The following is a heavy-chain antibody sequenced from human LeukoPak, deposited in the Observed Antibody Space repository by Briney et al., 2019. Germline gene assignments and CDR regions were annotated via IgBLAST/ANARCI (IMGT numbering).Heavy chain of an antibody. D-gene: IGHD3-3*01. Sequence: GGSLRLSCAASGFTFSSYGMHWVRQAPGKGLEWVAFIRYDGSNKYYADSVKGRFTVSRDNSKNTLYLQMNSLRAEDTAVYYCAKDLGFWVYMDVWGKGTTVTVSS. CDR3: AKDLGFWVYMDV. V-gene: IGHV3-30*02. CDR2: IRYDGSNK. CDR1: GFTFSSYG. J-gene: IGHJ6*03.